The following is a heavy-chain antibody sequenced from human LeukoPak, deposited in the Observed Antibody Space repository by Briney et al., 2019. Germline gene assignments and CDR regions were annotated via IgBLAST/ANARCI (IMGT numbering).Heavy chain of an antibody. J-gene: IGHJ3*02. V-gene: IGHV4-59*08. CDR2: IYYSGST. Sequence: SETLSLTCTVSGGSISSYYWSWIRQPPGKGLEWIGYIYYSGSTNYNPSLKSRVTISVDTSKNQFSLKLSSVTAADTAVYYCARLKSTGIDYVWGSYRYSAFDIWGQGTMVTVSS. CDR1: GGSISSYY. D-gene: IGHD3-16*02. CDR3: ARLKSTGIDYVWGSYRYSAFDI.